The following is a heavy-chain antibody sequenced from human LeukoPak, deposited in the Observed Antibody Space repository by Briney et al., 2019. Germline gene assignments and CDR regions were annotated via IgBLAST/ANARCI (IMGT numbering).Heavy chain of an antibody. CDR3: ARRGGSGTFPHYFDA. V-gene: IGHV3-48*01. D-gene: IGHD3-10*01. J-gene: IGHJ5*02. Sequence: SGGSLRLSCAASGLTFSTYSMNWVRQAPGKGLEWVSYISSSSSTKYYADSVKGRFTISRDNAKNSLYLQMNSLRAEDTAVYFCARRGGSGTFPHYFDAWGQGILVTVSS. CDR2: ISSSSSTK. CDR1: GLTFSTYS.